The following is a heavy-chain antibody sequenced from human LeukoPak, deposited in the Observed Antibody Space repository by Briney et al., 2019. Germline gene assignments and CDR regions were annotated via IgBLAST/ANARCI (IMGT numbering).Heavy chain of an antibody. CDR2: INHSGST. J-gene: IGHJ5*02. CDR3: ARAYSSSKYNWFDP. D-gene: IGHD6-13*01. V-gene: IGHV4-34*01. CDR1: GRSFSGYY. Sequence: SETLSLTCAVYGRSFSGYYWSWIRQPPGKGLEWIGEINHSGSTNYNPSLKSRVTISVDTSKNQFSLKLSSVTAADTAVYYCARAYSSSKYNWFDPWGQGTLVTVSS.